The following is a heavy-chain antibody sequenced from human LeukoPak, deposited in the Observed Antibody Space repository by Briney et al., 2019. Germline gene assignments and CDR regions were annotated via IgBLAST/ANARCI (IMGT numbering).Heavy chain of an antibody. CDR3: ARVHEGSSSSY. J-gene: IGHJ4*02. V-gene: IGHV1-2*02. CDR2: INPNSGGT. Sequence: GASVKVSRKASGYTFTVYYMHWVRQAPGQGLEWMGWINPNSGGTNYAQKFQGRVTMTRDTSISTAYMELSRLRSDDTAVYYCARVHEGSSSSYWGQGTLVTVSS. D-gene: IGHD6-6*01. CDR1: GYTFTVYY.